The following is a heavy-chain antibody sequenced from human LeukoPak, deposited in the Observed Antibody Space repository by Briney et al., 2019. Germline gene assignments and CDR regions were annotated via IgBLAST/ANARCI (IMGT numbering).Heavy chain of an antibody. CDR3: ARDGGSGSYRPPGWFDP. V-gene: IGHV3-23*01. CDR1: GFTFSSYA. Sequence: GGSLRLSCAASGFTFSSYAMSWVRQAPGKGLEWVSAISGSGGSTYYADSVKGRFTISRDNSKHTLYLQMNSLRAEDTAVYYCARDGGSGSYRPPGWFDPWGQGTLVTVSS. D-gene: IGHD3-10*01. CDR2: ISGSGGST. J-gene: IGHJ5*02.